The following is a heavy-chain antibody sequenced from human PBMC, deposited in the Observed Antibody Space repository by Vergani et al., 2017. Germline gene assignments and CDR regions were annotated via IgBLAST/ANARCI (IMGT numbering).Heavy chain of an antibody. CDR1: GGTFSSYA. V-gene: IGHV1-69*01. D-gene: IGHD3-22*01. CDR2: IIPIFGTA. J-gene: IGHJ2*01. Sequence: QVQLVQSGAEVKKPGSSVKVSCKASGGTFSSYAISWVRQAPGQGLEWMGGIIPIFGTANYAQKFQGRVTITADESTSTAYMELSSLRSEDTAVYYCARARYYYDSSGYYPYWYFDLWGRGTLVTVSS. CDR3: ARARYYYDSSGYYPYWYFDL.